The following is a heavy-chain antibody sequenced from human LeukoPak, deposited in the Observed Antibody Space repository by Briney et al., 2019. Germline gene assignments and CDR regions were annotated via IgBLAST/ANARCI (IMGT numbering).Heavy chain of an antibody. CDR3: ARAPPYCSSTSCYATNFDY. J-gene: IGHJ4*02. Sequence: ASVKVSCKASGYTFTGYYMHWVRQAPGQGLEWMGWINPNSGGTNYAQKFQGRVTMTRDTSISTAYMELSRLRSDDTAVYYCARAPPYCSSTSCYATNFDYWGQGTLVTVSS. D-gene: IGHD2-2*01. V-gene: IGHV1-2*02. CDR1: GYTFTGYY. CDR2: INPNSGGT.